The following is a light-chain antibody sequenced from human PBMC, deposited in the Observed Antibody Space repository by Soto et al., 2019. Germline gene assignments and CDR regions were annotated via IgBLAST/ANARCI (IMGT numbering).Light chain of an antibody. V-gene: IGLV2-14*01. CDR1: SSDVGAYNY. CDR2: EVT. J-gene: IGLJ2*01. Sequence: QSALTQPASVSGSPGQSITISCTGSSSDVGAYNYVSWYQQHPGKAPRLMIYEVTNRPSGVSNRFSGSKSGNTASLTISGRRAEYEADYYCSSYTSGSTLVVFGGGTKLTVL. CDR3: SSYTSGSTLVV.